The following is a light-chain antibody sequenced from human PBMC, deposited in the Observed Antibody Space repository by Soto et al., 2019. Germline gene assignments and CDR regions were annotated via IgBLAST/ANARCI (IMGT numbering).Light chain of an antibody. V-gene: IGLV2-14*01. Sequence: QSVLTQPASVSGSPGQSITISCTGTSSDVGGSNYVSWYQQLPGKAPKLMIYDVSDLPSGVSNRFSGSKSGNTASLTISGLQAEDEADYYCSSYTCSSLYVFGTRTKVTVL. CDR1: SSDVGGSNY. CDR2: DVS. CDR3: SSYTCSSLYV. J-gene: IGLJ1*01.